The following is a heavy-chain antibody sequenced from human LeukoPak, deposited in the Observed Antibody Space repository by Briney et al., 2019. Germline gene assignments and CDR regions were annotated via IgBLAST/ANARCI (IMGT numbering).Heavy chain of an antibody. J-gene: IGHJ6*03. Sequence: PGGSLRLSCAASGFTFSSYWMHWVRQAPGKGLVWVSRINSDGSSTSYADSVKGRFTISRDNAKNTLYLQMNSLRAEDTAVYYCASSYGGYDYYYYYMDVWAKGTTVTISS. V-gene: IGHV3-74*01. CDR3: ASSYGGYDYYYYYMDV. D-gene: IGHD5-12*01. CDR1: GFTFSSYW. CDR2: INSDGSST.